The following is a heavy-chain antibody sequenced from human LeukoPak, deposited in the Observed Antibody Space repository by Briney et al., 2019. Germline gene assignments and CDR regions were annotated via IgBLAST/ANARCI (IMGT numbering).Heavy chain of an antibody. CDR1: GFSFSNYA. Sequence: AGGSLRLSCVPSGFSFSNYAMSWVRQAPGKGLEWVSSISSSSSYIYYADSVKGRFTISRDNAKNSLYLQMNSLRAEDTAVYYCARVLVGEYCSGGSCSSSYWGQGTLVTVSS. D-gene: IGHD2-15*01. CDR3: ARVLVGEYCSGGSCSSSY. CDR2: ISSSSSYI. V-gene: IGHV3-21*01. J-gene: IGHJ4*02.